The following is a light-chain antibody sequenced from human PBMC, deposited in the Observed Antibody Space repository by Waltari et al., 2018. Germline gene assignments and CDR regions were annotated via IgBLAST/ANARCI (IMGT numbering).Light chain of an antibody. J-gene: IGLJ1*01. CDR3: NTRDISGDHLV. CDR1: GLRTFY. Sequence: SSEMTQEPAVSVALGQTVRITCQGGGLRTFYANWYQQKPGQAPLLATYDEDNRPPGIPDRCSGSRSGNTAFLTISGAQAEDEADYYCNTRDISGDHLVFGSGTKVTVL. V-gene: IGLV3-19*01. CDR2: DED.